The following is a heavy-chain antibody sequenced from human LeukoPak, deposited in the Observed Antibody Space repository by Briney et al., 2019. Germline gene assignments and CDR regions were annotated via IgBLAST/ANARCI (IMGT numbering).Heavy chain of an antibody. CDR1: GFTFSNYG. D-gene: IGHD5-24*01. CDR3: ARTKEMASISYFDS. V-gene: IGHV3-48*04. Sequence: GGSLRLSCAASGFTFSNYGMHWVRQAPGKGLEWVSYIDSSGSNIHYADSVKGRFTISRDNAKNSLYLQMNSLRAEDTAVYYCARTKEMASISYFDSWGQGTLVTVSS. J-gene: IGHJ4*02. CDR2: IDSSGSNI.